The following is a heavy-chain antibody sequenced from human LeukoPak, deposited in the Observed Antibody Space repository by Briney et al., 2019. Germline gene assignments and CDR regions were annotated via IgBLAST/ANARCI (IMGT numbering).Heavy chain of an antibody. D-gene: IGHD1-1*01. CDR2: IIPIFGTA. Sequence: GASVKVSCKAPGGTFSSYAISWVRQAPGQGLEWMGGIIPIFGTANYAQKFQGRVTITADESTSTAYMELSSLRSEDTAVYYCARSNSQGTLNPWGQGTLVTVSS. J-gene: IGHJ5*02. CDR1: GGTFSSYA. V-gene: IGHV1-69*13. CDR3: ARSNSQGTLNP.